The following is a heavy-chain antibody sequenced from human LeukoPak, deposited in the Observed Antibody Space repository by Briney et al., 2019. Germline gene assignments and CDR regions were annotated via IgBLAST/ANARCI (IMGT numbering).Heavy chain of an antibody. CDR1: GFTFSSFT. Sequence: GGSLRLSCAASGFTFSSFTMNWARQVPGKGLDWISYISLGNSTMFYADSVKGRFTISRDNAKNSLYLQMNSLRDDDTAVYYCARVGTGRSWDYWGQGTLVTVSS. J-gene: IGHJ4*02. D-gene: IGHD2-15*01. V-gene: IGHV3-48*02. CDR3: ARVGTGRSWDY. CDR2: ISLGNSTM.